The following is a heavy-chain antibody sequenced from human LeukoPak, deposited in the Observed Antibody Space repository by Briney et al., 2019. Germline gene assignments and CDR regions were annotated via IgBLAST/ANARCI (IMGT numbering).Heavy chain of an antibody. CDR2: INPNSGGT. CDR1: GYTFTGYY. J-gene: IGHJ4*02. V-gene: IGHV1-2*02. Sequence: ASVKVSCKASGYTFTGYYMHWARQAPGQGLEWMGWINPNSGGTNYAQKFQGRVTMTRDTSISTAYMELSRLRSDDTAVYYCARVHCSGGSCYSDYWGQGTLVTVPS. CDR3: ARVHCSGGSCYSDY. D-gene: IGHD2-15*01.